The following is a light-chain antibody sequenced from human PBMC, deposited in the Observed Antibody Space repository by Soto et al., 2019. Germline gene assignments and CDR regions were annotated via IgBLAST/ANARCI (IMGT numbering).Light chain of an antibody. CDR1: SSDIGGYNY. V-gene: IGLV2-14*01. CDR2: EVS. J-gene: IGLJ3*02. Sequence: QSALTQPASVSGSPGQSITVSCTGTSSDIGGYNYVSWYQHHPGKAPKLMISEVSNRPSGVSNRFSGSKSGNTASLTISGLQADDEADYYCTSYTNINSHVLFGGGTQLTVL. CDR3: TSYTNINSHVL.